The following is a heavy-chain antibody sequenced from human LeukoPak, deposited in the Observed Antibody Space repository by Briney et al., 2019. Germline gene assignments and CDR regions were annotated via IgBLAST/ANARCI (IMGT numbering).Heavy chain of an antibody. CDR3: AKPLVWFGELRDY. CDR2: ISGSGGST. J-gene: IGHJ4*02. Sequence: GGSLRPSCPPSGSTFSSNAMSGFPQPAGKGLNWASAISGSGGSTYYADSVKGRFTISRDNSKNTLYLQMNSLRAEVTAVYYCAKPLVWFGELRDYWGQGTLVTVSS. D-gene: IGHD3-10*01. V-gene: IGHV3-23*01. CDR1: GSTFSSNA.